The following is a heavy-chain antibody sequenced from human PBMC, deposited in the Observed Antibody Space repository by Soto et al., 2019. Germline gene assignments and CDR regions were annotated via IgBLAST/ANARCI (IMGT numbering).Heavy chain of an antibody. D-gene: IGHD6-19*01. J-gene: IGHJ4*02. V-gene: IGHV1-18*01. CDR1: GYTFTSYG. CDR3: ARVIIAVAGLDYFDY. CDR2: ISAYNGNT. Sequence: ASVKVSCKASGYTFTSYGISWVRQAPGQGLEWMGWISAYNGNTNYAQKLQGRVTMTTDTSTGTACMELRSLRSDDTAVYYCARVIIAVAGLDYFDYWGQGTLVTVSS.